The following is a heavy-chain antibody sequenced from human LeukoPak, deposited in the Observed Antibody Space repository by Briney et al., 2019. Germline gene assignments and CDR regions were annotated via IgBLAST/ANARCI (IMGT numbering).Heavy chain of an antibody. CDR3: ARASSSSSSRYYYYYMDV. CDR1: GGSISSSY. V-gene: IGHV4-59*01. Sequence: SETLSLTCTVSGGSISSSYWNWVRQPPGKGLEWIGYIYYNGSTDYNPSLKSRVTISVDTSKNQFSLKMSSVTAADTAVYYCARASSSSSSRYYYYYMDVWGIGTTVTVSS. J-gene: IGHJ6*03. CDR2: IYYNGST. D-gene: IGHD6-6*01.